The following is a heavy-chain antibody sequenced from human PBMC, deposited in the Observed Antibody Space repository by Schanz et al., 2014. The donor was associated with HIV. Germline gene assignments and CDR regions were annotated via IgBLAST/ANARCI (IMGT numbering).Heavy chain of an antibody. J-gene: IGHJ4*02. V-gene: IGHV3-23*04. CDR3: ANEEVPNDY. Sequence: VQLVESGGGVVQPGRSLRLSCAASGLTFSNFAMHWVRQAPGKGLEWVSSISGSGNSTYYADSVKGRFTISRDNSKNTLYLQMNSLRVEDTAVYYCANEEVPNDYWGQGTLVTVSS. CDR1: GLTFSNFA. CDR2: ISGSGNST.